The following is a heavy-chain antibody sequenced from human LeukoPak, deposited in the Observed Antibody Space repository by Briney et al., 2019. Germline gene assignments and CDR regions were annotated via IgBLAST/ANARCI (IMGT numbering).Heavy chain of an antibody. CDR3: ARGRGILWFGESKPDAFDI. D-gene: IGHD3-10*01. CDR1: GYTFSSYA. CDR2: MNPNSGNT. Sequence: ASVKVSCKASGYTFSSYAISWVRQATGQGLEWMGWMNPNSGNTGYAQKFQGRVTMTRNTSISTAYMELSSLRSEDTAVYYCARGRGILWFGESKPDAFDIWGQGTMVTVSS. J-gene: IGHJ3*02. V-gene: IGHV1-8*01.